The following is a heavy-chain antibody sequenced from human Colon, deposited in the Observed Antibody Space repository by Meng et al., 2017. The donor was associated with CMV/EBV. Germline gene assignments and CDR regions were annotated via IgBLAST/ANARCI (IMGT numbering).Heavy chain of an antibody. V-gene: IGHV3-7*03. D-gene: IGHD1-26*01. CDR1: GFTFSNYW. CDR3: AREEWVTSTGGMDV. Sequence: GGSLRLSCAASGFTFSNYWMTWLRQAPGRGLELVAHIKEDGSEKYFVGSVKGRFTISRDNAKNSLYLQMNSLRAEDTAVYYCAREEWVTSTGGMDVWGQGTTVTVSS. J-gene: IGHJ6*02. CDR2: IKEDGSEK.